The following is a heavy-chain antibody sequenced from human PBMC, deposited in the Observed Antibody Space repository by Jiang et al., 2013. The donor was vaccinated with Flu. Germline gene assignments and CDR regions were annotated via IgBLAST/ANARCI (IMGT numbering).Heavy chain of an antibody. CDR2: ISHSGSS. D-gene: IGHD4-17*01. Sequence: EWIGYISHSGSSNXNPSLESRVNISIDTSKNQFSLKLASVTAADTAVYYCARARNDYGDSRTGIDNWGQGTLVTVSS. J-gene: IGHJ4*02. CDR3: ARARNDYGDSRTGIDN. V-gene: IGHV4-59*01.